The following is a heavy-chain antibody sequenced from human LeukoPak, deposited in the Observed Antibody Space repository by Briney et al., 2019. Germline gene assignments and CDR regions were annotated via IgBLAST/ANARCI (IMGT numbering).Heavy chain of an antibody. CDR1: GGSFSSYY. J-gene: IGHJ5*02. V-gene: IGHV4-59*08. CDR2: IYYSGST. CDR3: ARLLGANRGGWFDP. Sequence: SETLSLTCAVSGGSFSSYYWSWIRQPPGKGLEWIGYIYYSGSTNYNPSLKSRVTISVDTSKNQFSLKLSSVTAADTAVYYCARLLGANRGGWFDPWGQGTLVTVSS. D-gene: IGHD1-26*01.